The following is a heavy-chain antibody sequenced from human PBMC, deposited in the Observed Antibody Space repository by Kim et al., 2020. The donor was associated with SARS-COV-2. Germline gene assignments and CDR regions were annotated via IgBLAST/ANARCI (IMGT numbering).Heavy chain of an antibody. Sequence: ASVKVSCKASGYTFTSYAMNWVRQAPGQGLEWMGWINTNTGNPTYAQGFTGRFVFSLDTSVSTAYLQICSLKAEDTAVYYCARDSRYFDCYPLYYYYYGMDARGQGTTVTVSS. D-gene: IGHD3-9*01. CDR2: INTNTGNP. V-gene: IGHV7-4-1*01. CDR1: GYTFTSYA. CDR3: ARDSRYFDCYPLYYYYYGMDA. J-gene: IGHJ6*02.